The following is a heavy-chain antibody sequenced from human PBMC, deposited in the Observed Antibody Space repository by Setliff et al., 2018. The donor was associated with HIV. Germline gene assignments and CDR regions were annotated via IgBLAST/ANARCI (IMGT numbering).Heavy chain of an antibody. CDR1: GFSLSTSGVG. J-gene: IGHJ4*02. D-gene: IGHD3-9*01. Sequence: SGPTLVNPKQTLTLTCTFPGFSLSTSGVGVGWIRQPPGKAREWLALIYWDDHKRYSPSLKSRLTITKDTSKNQVVLTMTNMDPVDTATYYCAHRPRPTIFSGHTLFDYWGQGMLVTVSS. V-gene: IGHV2-5*02. CDR2: IYWDDHK. CDR3: AHRPRPTIFSGHTLFDY.